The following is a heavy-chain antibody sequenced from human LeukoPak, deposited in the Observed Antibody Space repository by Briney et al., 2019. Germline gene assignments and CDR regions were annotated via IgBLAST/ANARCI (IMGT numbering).Heavy chain of an antibody. CDR1: GFPLSTSGMC. Sequence: SGPTLVNPTQTLTLTCTFSGFPLSTSGMCVSWIRQPPGKALEWLARIDWDDDKYYSTSLKTRLTISKDTSKNQVVLTMTNMDPVDTATYYCARITPAGRQLDYWGQGTLVTVSS. V-gene: IGHV2-70*11. CDR2: IDWDDDK. J-gene: IGHJ4*02. D-gene: IGHD6-13*01. CDR3: ARITPAGRQLDY.